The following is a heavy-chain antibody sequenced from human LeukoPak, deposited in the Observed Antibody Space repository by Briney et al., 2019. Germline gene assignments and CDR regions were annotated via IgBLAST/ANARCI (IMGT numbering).Heavy chain of an antibody. CDR3: ARGPHYYDSSGYYFAF. J-gene: IGHJ4*02. CDR1: GGSFSGYC. D-gene: IGHD3-22*01. CDR2: INHSGST. Sequence: SETLSLTCAVYGGSFSGYCWSWIRQPPGKGLEWIGEINHSGSTNYNPSLKSRVTISVDTSKNQFSLKLSSVTAADTAVYYCARGPHYYDSSGYYFAFWGQGTLVTVSS. V-gene: IGHV4-34*01.